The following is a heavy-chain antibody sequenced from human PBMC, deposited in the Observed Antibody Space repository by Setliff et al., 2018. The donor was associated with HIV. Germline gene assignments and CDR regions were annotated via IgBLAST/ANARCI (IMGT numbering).Heavy chain of an antibody. CDR3: ARRRDGSSWYRGDFDY. V-gene: IGHV4-39*01. Sequence: SETLSLTCTLSDASYSGTNHYWGWIRQPPGKGLEWIGSIDDSGMTYYSPSLKSRVTISVDTSKNQFSLKLSSVTAADTAVYYCARRRDGSSWYRGDFDYWGQGTLVTVSS. CDR1: DASYSGTNHY. J-gene: IGHJ4*02. CDR2: IDDSGMT. D-gene: IGHD6-13*01.